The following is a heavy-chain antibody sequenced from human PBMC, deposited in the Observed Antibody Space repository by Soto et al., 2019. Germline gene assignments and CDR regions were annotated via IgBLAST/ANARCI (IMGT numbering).Heavy chain of an antibody. J-gene: IGHJ6*03. CDR2: TYYRSRCYN. D-gene: IGHD1-7*01. CDR1: GDSVSSNSAA. V-gene: IGHV6-1*01. Sequence: SQTLSLTCAISGDSVSSNSAAWNWIRLSPSRGLEWLARTYYRSRCYNDYAVSVRSRITVNPDTSKNQFSLQLTSVTPEDTAVYYCAGTTSHQWYYMDVWGKGTTVTVSS. CDR3: AGTTSHQWYYMDV.